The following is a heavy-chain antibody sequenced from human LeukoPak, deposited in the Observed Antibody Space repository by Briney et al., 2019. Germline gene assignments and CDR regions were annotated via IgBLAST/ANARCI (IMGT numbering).Heavy chain of an antibody. CDR3: ARFNDFWSGYYMMSGMDV. V-gene: IGHV1-3*01. Sequence: ASVNVSCKASGYTFTSYAMHWVRQAPGQRLEWMGWINAGNGNTKYSQKFQGRVTITRDTSASTAYMELSSLRSEDTAVYYCARFNDFWSGYYMMSGMDVWGQGTTVTVSS. D-gene: IGHD3-3*01. J-gene: IGHJ6*02. CDR1: GYTFTSYA. CDR2: INAGNGNT.